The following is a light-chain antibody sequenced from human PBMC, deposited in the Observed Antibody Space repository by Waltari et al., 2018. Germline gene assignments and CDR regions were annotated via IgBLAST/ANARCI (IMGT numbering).Light chain of an antibody. CDR3: QQYNSWPLT. V-gene: IGKV3-15*01. CDR1: QSVSNN. J-gene: IGKJ4*01. Sequence: EIVMTQSPATLSVYPGERATLSCRASQSVSNNLAWFQHKPGQAARLLIYGASTRAAGIPARFSGSGSGADFTLTISSLQSEDFALYYCQQYNSWPLTFGGGTKVEIK. CDR2: GAS.